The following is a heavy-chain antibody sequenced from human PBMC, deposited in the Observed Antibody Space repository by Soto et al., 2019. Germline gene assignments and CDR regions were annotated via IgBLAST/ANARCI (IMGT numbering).Heavy chain of an antibody. D-gene: IGHD2-2*01. J-gene: IGHJ4*02. V-gene: IGHV3-21*01. CDR1: GFTFSTYS. Sequence: EVQLVESGGGLVKPGGSLRLSCAASGFTFSTYSMNWVRQAPGKGLEWISSISSSGGSLSHAESVKGRFTISRDNAKNSLYLQMDSLRDADTAVYYCARGRSINTNMDYWGQGTLVTVSS. CDR3: ARGRSINTNMDY. CDR2: ISSSGGSL.